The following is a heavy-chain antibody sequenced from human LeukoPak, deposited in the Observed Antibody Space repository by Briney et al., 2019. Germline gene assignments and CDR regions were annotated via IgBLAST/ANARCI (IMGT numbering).Heavy chain of an antibody. J-gene: IGHJ4*02. CDR2: ISYSGST. V-gene: IGHV4-59*01. CDR1: GGSISSYY. CDR3: ARGPHKFAY. Sequence: SETLSLTCTVSGGSISSYYWSWIRQPPGKGLEWIGYISYSGSTNYNPSLKSRVTISVDTSKHQFSLKLSAVTAADAAVYYCARGPHKFAYWGQGSLVTVSS.